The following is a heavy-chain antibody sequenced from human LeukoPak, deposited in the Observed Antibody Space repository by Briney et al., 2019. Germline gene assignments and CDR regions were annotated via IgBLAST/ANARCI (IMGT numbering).Heavy chain of an antibody. J-gene: IGHJ4*02. CDR2: ISSSTNTI. Sequence: SGGSLRLSCAASGFTFSSYGMNWVRQAPGKGLEWVSYISSSTNTIYYADSVKGRFTISRDNAKNSLYLQMNSLRDEDTAVYYCARDMDSSGYNFDYWGQGTLVTVSS. V-gene: IGHV3-48*02. CDR3: ARDMDSSGYNFDY. CDR1: GFTFSSYG. D-gene: IGHD3-22*01.